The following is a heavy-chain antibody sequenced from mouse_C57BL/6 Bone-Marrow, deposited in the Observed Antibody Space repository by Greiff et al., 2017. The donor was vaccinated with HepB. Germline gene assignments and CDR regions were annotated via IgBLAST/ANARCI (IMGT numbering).Heavy chain of an antibody. CDR1: GYTFTSYW. Sequence: VQLQESGAELVKPGASVKMSCKASGYTFTSYWITWVKQRPGQGLEWIGDIYPGSGSTNYNEKFKSKATLTVDTSSSTAYMQLSSLTSEDSAVYYCARLGDYDGGAPWFAYWGQGTLVTVSA. V-gene: IGHV1-55*01. J-gene: IGHJ3*01. CDR2: IYPGSGST. D-gene: IGHD2-4*01. CDR3: ARLGDYDGGAPWFAY.